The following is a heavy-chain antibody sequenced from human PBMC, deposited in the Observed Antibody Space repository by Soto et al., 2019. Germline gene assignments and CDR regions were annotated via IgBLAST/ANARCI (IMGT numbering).Heavy chain of an antibody. V-gene: IGHV3-23*01. Sequence: GGSLRLSCAASGFTFSSYAMSWVRQAPGKGLEWVSAISGSGGSTYYADSVKGRFTISRDNSKNTLYLQMNSLRAEDTALYYCAKDLYDSSGYYYTFDYWGQGTLVTVSS. J-gene: IGHJ4*02. D-gene: IGHD3-22*01. CDR2: ISGSGGST. CDR1: GFTFSSYA. CDR3: AKDLYDSSGYYYTFDY.